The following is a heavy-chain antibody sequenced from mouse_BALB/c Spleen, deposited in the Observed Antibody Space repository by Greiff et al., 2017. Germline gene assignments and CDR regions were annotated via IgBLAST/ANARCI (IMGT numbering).Heavy chain of an antibody. CDR2: ISNLAYSI. CDR3: AREGYGSFYYFDY. J-gene: IGHJ2*01. D-gene: IGHD1-1*01. CDR1: GFTFSDYG. Sequence: EVHLVESGGGLVQPGGSRKLSCAASGFTFSDYGMAWVRQAPGKGPEWVAFISNLAYSIYYADTVTGRFTISRENAKNTLYLEMSSLRSEDTAMYYCAREGYGSFYYFDYWGQGTTLTVSS. V-gene: IGHV5-15*02.